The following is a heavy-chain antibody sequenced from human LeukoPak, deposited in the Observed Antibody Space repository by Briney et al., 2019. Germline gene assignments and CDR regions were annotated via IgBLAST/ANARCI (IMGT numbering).Heavy chain of an antibody. CDR1: GGSISSSSYY. CDR3: ARRWYCGGDCFWGPFDF. D-gene: IGHD2-21*02. CDR2: IYYTGNT. Sequence: SETLSLTCTVSGGSISSSSYYWGWIRQPPGKGLEWIGDIYYTGNTYYNPSLRSRVTISVDTPKKQFSLELSSVTAADTALFYCARRWYCGGDCFWGPFDFWGQGILVTVSS. V-gene: IGHV4-39*01. J-gene: IGHJ4*02.